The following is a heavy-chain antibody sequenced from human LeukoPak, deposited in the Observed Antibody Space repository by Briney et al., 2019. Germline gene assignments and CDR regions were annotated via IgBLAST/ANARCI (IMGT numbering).Heavy chain of an antibody. V-gene: IGHV1-46*01. J-gene: IGHJ4*02. CDR1: GYSHTSDW. CDR3: TREVVGTTIKNFDS. CDR2: INSGSGSV. D-gene: IGHD4-11*01. Sequence: ASVKVSCKASGYSHTSDWMHWVRQAPGQGLEWMGAINSGSGSVSHAQKLQGRVTMARDTATSTVYMELSSLGSEDTAVYYCTREVVGTTIKNFDSWGQGTLVTVPP.